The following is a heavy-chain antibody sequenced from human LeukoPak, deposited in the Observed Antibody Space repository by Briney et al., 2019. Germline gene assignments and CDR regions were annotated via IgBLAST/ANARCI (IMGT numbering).Heavy chain of an antibody. CDR1: GFTFSSYW. CDR3: ARRVPFIVLMVYATPQREDAFDI. V-gene: IGHV3-7*01. CDR2: IKQDGSEK. J-gene: IGHJ3*02. D-gene: IGHD2-8*01. Sequence: GGSLRLSCAASGFTFSSYWMSWVRQAPGKGLEWVANIKQDGSEKYYVDSVKGRFTISRDNAKNSLYLQMNSLRAEDTAVYYCARRVPFIVLMVYATPQREDAFDIWGQGTMVTVSS.